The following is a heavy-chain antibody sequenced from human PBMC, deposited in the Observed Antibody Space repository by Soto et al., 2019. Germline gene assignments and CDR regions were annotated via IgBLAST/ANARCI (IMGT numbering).Heavy chain of an antibody. Sequence: GWSLRLSCSSSGFTFISYAMQWVRQAPGKGLEYVSAISSNGGSTYYADSVKGRSTISRDNSKNTLYLQMSSLRAEDTAVYYCALMADIVVVVAATPPSGWGQGTLVTVYS. CDR2: ISSNGGST. CDR1: GFTFISYA. J-gene: IGHJ1*01. D-gene: IGHD2-15*01. V-gene: IGHV3-64D*06. CDR3: ALMADIVVVVAATPPSG.